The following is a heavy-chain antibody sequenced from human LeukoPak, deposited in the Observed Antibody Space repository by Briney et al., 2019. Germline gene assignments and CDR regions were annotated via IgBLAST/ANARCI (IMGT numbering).Heavy chain of an antibody. J-gene: IGHJ6*02. D-gene: IGHD2-15*01. CDR3: ARDPEENYCSGGSCYKVGLAHYYYYYGMDV. CDR2: IYYSGST. V-gene: IGHV4-59*01. Sequence: SETLSLTCTVSGGSISSYYWSWIRQPPGKGLEWIGYIYYSGSTNYNPSLKSRVTISVDTSKNQFSLKLSSVTAADTAVYYCARDPEENYCSGGSCYKVGLAHYYYYYGMDVWGQGTTVTVSS. CDR1: GGSISSYY.